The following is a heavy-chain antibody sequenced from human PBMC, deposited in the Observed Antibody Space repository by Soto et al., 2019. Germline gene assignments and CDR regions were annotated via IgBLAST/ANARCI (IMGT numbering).Heavy chain of an antibody. V-gene: IGHV3-11*01. CDR2: ISSSDSTI. CDR1: GFTFSDYF. Sequence: PGGSLRLSCAASGFTFSDYFMSWIRQAPGKGLEWVSSISSSDSTIYYADSVKGRFTISRDNAKNSLYLQMNSLRAEDTAVYYCARWGVDDFWSGYYSDYWGQGTLVTVPS. CDR3: ARWGVDDFWSGYYSDY. J-gene: IGHJ4*02. D-gene: IGHD3-3*01.